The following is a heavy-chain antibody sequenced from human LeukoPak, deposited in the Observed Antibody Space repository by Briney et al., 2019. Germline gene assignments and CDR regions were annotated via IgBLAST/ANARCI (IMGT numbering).Heavy chain of an antibody. V-gene: IGHV3-74*01. Sequence: PGGSLRLSCAASGFTFSSYWMHWVRQAPGKGLVWVSRINSDGSSTSYADSVKGRFTISRDNSKNTLYLQMNSLRAEDTAVYYCAKSRAGATAYYFDYWGQGTLVTVSS. D-gene: IGHD1-26*01. CDR1: GFTFSSYW. J-gene: IGHJ4*02. CDR3: AKSRAGATAYYFDY. CDR2: INSDGSST.